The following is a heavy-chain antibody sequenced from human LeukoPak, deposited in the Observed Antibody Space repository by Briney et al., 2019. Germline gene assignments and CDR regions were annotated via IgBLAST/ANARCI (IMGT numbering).Heavy chain of an antibody. V-gene: IGHV3-23*01. Sequence: GGSLRLSCAASGFTFSSYAMSWIRQAPGKGLEWVSAISGSGGSTYYADSVKGRSTISRDNSKNTLYLQMNSLRAEDTAVYYCAKDQRVTSPIDYWGQGTLVTVSS. D-gene: IGHD2-21*02. CDR1: GFTFSSYA. CDR3: AKDQRVTSPIDY. CDR2: ISGSGGST. J-gene: IGHJ4*02.